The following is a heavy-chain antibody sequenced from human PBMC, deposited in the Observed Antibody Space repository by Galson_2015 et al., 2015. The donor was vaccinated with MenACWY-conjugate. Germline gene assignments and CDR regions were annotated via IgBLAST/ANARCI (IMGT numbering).Heavy chain of an antibody. V-gene: IGHV1-3*01. CDR3: AREIVVAPAASWGDYYYGMDV. J-gene: IGHJ6*02. Sequence: QGLEWMGWINAGNGNTKYSQKFQGRVTITSDTSASTAYMELSSLRSEDTAVYYCAREIVVAPAASWGDYYYGMDVWGQGTTVTVSS. D-gene: IGHD2-2*01. CDR2: INAGNGNT.